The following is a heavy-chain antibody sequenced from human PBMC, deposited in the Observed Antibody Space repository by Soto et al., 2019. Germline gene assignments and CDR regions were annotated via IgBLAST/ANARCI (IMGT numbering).Heavy chain of an antibody. V-gene: IGHV3-7*01. CDR2: IEQDGSEK. CDR1: GFTFSEYW. CDR3: VAGRGWLPDY. J-gene: IGHJ4*02. Sequence: EVQLVESGGGLVQPGGSLRLSCAASGFTFSEYWMNWVRQGPGKGLEWVANIEQDGSEKNYVGSVKGRFTISRDNAKSSLYVQMNSLRVEDTAVYYCVAGRGWLPDYWGQGTLVIVSS. D-gene: IGHD6-19*01.